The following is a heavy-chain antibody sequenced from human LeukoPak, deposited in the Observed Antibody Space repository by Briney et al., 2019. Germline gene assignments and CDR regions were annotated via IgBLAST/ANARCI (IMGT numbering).Heavy chain of an antibody. CDR2: IYYSGST. CDR1: GVSISSSSYY. Sequence: PSETLSLTCTVSGVSISSSSYYWGWIRQPPGKGLGWIGSIYYSGSTYYHPSLKSRVIISVDTSKNQFSLKLSSVTAADTAVYYCARSDGYGLVGIWGQGTMVTVSS. CDR3: ARSDGYGLVGI. D-gene: IGHD3-10*01. J-gene: IGHJ3*02. V-gene: IGHV4-39*07.